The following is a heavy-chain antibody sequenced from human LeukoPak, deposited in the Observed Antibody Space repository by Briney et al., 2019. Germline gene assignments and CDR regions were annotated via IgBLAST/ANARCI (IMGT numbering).Heavy chain of an antibody. V-gene: IGHV3-23*01. D-gene: IGHD6-19*01. J-gene: IGHJ4*02. CDR2: ISGSGGST. CDR3: AKLPAVTGNLLDY. CDR1: GFTFSSYT. Sequence: GGSLRLSCAASGFTFSSYTMNWVRQAPGQGLDWVSSISGSGGSTYYADSVKGRFTISRDNSNNTLSLQMNSLRAEDTAVYYCAKLPAVTGNLLDYWGQGTLVTVSS.